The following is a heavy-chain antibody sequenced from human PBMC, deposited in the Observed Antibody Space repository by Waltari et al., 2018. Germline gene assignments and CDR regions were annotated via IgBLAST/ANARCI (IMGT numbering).Heavy chain of an antibody. V-gene: IGHV4-31*02. CDR1: RGYS. CDR3: ARVFRGVTDY. Sequence: RGYSWSWIRQHPGKGLEWIGHIFYSGNNDYNTSLKSRVNISLDTSKNQFSLTLSSVTAADPAVYYCARVFRGVTDYWGQGTLVTVSS. CDR2: IFYSGNN. J-gene: IGHJ4*02. D-gene: IGHD3-10*01.